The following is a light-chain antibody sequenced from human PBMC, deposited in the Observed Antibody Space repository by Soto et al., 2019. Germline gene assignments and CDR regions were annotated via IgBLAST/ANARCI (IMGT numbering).Light chain of an antibody. CDR3: QQYETFPLT. Sequence: DIQMTQSPSTLSASVGDRVTIACRASQSISTWLAWYQQTPGKAPKLLIYKASILESGVPSRFSGSGSATEFTLTISSLQPEDFASYYCQQYETFPLTFGGGTKVEIK. CDR2: KAS. J-gene: IGKJ4*01. CDR1: QSISTW. V-gene: IGKV1-5*03.